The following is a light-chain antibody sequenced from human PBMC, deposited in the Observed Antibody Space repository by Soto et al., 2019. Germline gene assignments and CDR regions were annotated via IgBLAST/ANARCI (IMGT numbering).Light chain of an antibody. V-gene: IGLV1-44*01. J-gene: IGLJ3*02. CDR3: AAWDDSLNGWV. CDR2: SNN. CDR1: SSNIGSNT. Sequence: QAGVTQPPSASGTPGQRVTISCSGSSSNIGSNTVNWYQQLPGTAPKLLIYSNNQRPSGVPDRFSGSKSGTSASLAISGLQSEDEADYYCAAWDDSLNGWVFGGGTKLTVL.